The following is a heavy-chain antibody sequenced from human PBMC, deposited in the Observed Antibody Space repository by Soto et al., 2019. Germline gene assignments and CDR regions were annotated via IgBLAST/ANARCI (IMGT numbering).Heavy chain of an antibody. CDR3: TRHGSGDYFLFDP. Sequence: GGSLRLSCAASGFTFSSFWMHWVRQAPGKGLEWVSRASPDGTSTSYADSVKGRFTISRDNAKNTLFMQMNSLRAEDTAVYYCTRHGSGDYFLFDPWGQGTLVTVSS. CDR2: ASPDGTST. J-gene: IGHJ5*02. D-gene: IGHD4-17*01. V-gene: IGHV3-74*01. CDR1: GFTFSSFW.